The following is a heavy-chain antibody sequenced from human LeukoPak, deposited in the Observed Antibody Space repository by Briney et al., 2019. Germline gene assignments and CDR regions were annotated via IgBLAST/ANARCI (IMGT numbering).Heavy chain of an antibody. CDR3: ARSITMIVVVITTTDAFDI. Sequence: GASVKVSCKASGYTFTGYYMHWVRQAPGQGLEWMGWINPSSGGTNYAQKFQGRVTMTRDTSISTAYMELSRLRSDDTAVYYCARSITMIVVVITTTDAFDIWGQGAMVTVSS. J-gene: IGHJ3*02. D-gene: IGHD3-22*01. V-gene: IGHV1-2*02. CDR1: GYTFTGYY. CDR2: INPSSGGT.